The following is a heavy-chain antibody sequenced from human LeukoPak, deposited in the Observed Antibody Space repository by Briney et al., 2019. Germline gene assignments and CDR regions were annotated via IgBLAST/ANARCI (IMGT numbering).Heavy chain of an antibody. V-gene: IGHV3-30*04. CDR1: GFTFSSYA. Sequence: QSGRSLRLSCSASGFTFSSYAMHWVRQAPGKGLEWVAVISYNGRNQNYADSVQGRFTISRDNSKNTLYLQMNSLRAEDTAVYYCAKASAMIVVVSKHFDYWGQGTLVTVSS. D-gene: IGHD3-22*01. J-gene: IGHJ4*02. CDR2: ISYNGRNQ. CDR3: AKASAMIVVVSKHFDY.